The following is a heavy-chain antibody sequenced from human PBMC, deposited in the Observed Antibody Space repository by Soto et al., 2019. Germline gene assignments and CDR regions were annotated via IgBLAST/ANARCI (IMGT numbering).Heavy chain of an antibody. CDR2: ISYDGSNK. CDR3: ASASGGYNWNYDY. J-gene: IGHJ4*02. CDR1: GFTFSSYA. Sequence: GGSLRLSCXASGFTFSSYAMHWVRQAPGKGLEWVAVISYDGSNKYYADSVKGRFTISRDNSKNTLYLQMNSLRAEDTAVYYCASASGGYNWNYDYWGQGTLVTVSS. D-gene: IGHD1-7*01. V-gene: IGHV3-30-3*01.